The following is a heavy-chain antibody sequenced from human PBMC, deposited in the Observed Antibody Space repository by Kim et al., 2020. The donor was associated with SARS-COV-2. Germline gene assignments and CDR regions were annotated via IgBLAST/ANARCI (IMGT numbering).Heavy chain of an antibody. CDR3: ARDYRLAHYYDRSGYYYLLY. CDR1: GYTFTSYY. J-gene: IGHJ4*02. V-gene: IGHV1-46*01. Sequence: ASVKVSCKASGYTFTSYYVHWVRQAPGQGLEWMGIINPSSGRTDYAQKFQGRVTMTRDTSTSTVYMELSSVRSEDTAVYYCARDYRLAHYYDRSGYYYLLYWGQGTLVTVSP. D-gene: IGHD3-22*01. CDR2: INPSSGRT.